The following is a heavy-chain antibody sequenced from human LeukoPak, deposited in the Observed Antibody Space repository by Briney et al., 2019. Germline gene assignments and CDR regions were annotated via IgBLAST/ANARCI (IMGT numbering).Heavy chain of an antibody. CDR2: INQGGSDK. V-gene: IGHV3-7*01. CDR1: GFTYNGHW. J-gene: IGHJ4*02. CDR3: TRDRSRAEDD. D-gene: IGHD1-14*01. Sequence: SGGPLRLSCAPSGFTYNGHWMIWLRPATGKGLEWVANINQGGSDKYYVDSVKGRFTISRDNANNLLYLQMNSLRGEDTAVYYCTRDRSRAEDDWGQGTLVTASS.